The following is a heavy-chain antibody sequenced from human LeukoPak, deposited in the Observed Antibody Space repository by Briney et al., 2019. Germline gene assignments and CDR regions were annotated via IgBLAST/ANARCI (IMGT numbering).Heavy chain of an antibody. CDR2: INHSGST. D-gene: IGHD1-26*01. CDR1: GGSFSGYY. CDR3: ARDLWEDESADYFDY. Sequence: SETLSLTCAVYGGSFSGYYWSWIRQPPGKGLEWIGEINHSGSTNYNPSLKSRVTISVDTSKNQFSLKLSSVTAADTAVYYCARDLWEDESADYFDYWGQGTLVTVSS. V-gene: IGHV4-34*01. J-gene: IGHJ4*02.